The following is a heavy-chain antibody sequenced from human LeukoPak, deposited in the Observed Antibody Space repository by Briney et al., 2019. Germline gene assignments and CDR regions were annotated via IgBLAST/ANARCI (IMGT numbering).Heavy chain of an antibody. J-gene: IGHJ4*02. CDR3: AKDPYXWNYQYFDY. CDR1: GFTFSSYA. CDR2: ISGSGGST. D-gene: IGHD1-7*01. Sequence: LPGGSLRLSCAASGFTFSSYAMSWVRQAPVKGLEWVSAISGSGGSTYYADSVKGRFTISRDNSRNTLYLQMNSLRAEDTAVYYYAKDPYXWNYQYFDYWGQGTLVTVSS. V-gene: IGHV3-23*01.